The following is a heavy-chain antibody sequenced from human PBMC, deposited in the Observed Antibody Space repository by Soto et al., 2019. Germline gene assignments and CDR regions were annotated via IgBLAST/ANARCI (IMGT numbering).Heavy chain of an antibody. CDR2: ITHLENT. Sequence: QVQLQESGPGLVEPSQTLSLTCSVSGGSISSGDYYWSWIRQPPGKGLEWIGHITHLENTYFNPSFKSRVSMSIDRTKNHFSLKVTSMTAADKGRYFCVRGGGNDPFEYWGQGILVTVSS. D-gene: IGHD5-12*01. CDR3: VRGGGNDPFEY. J-gene: IGHJ4*02. V-gene: IGHV4-30-4*01. CDR1: GGSISSGDYY.